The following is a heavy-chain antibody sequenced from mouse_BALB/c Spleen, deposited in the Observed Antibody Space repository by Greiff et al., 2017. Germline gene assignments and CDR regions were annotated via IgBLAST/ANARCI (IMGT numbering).Heavy chain of an antibody. Sequence: DVKLQESGPGLVKPSQSLSLTCTVTGYSITSDYAWNWIRQFPGNKLEWMGYISYSGSTSYNPSLKSRISITRDTSKNQFFLQLNSVTTEDTATYYCARGFYYYGSSSYAMDYWGQGTSVTVSS. CDR2: ISYSGST. D-gene: IGHD1-1*01. J-gene: IGHJ4*01. CDR1: GYSITSDYA. V-gene: IGHV3-2*02. CDR3: ARGFYYYGSSSYAMDY.